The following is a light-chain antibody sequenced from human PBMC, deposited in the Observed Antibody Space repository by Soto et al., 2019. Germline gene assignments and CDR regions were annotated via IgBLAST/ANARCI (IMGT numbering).Light chain of an antibody. CDR2: KAS. CDR1: QSIIRW. Sequence: DIQMTQSPSTLSASVGDRVTITCRASQSIIRWLAWYQQKPGKAPNLLIYKASNLESGVPARFSGSGSGTEFTLTISSLQPDDLATYFCQQYSAYPYTFGQGTKLEIK. V-gene: IGKV1-5*03. J-gene: IGKJ2*01. CDR3: QQYSAYPYT.